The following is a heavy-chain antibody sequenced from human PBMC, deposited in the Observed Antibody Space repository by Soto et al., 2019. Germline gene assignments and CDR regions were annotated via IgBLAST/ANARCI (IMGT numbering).Heavy chain of an antibody. J-gene: IGHJ5*02. CDR3: AREVGATLNWFDP. D-gene: IGHD1-26*01. Sequence: SVKVSCKASGYTSTSYGISWVRQAPGQGLEWMGWISPIFGTANYAQKFQGRVTITADESTSTAYMELSSLRSEDTAVYYCAREVGATLNWFDPWGQGTLVTVSS. CDR2: ISPIFGTA. V-gene: IGHV1-69*13. CDR1: GYTSTSYG.